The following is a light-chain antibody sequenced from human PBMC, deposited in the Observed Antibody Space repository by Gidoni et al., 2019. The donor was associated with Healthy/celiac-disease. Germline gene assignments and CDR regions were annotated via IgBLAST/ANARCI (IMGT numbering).Light chain of an antibody. CDR3: QQYGSSPFT. CDR2: GAS. CDR1: QSVSSSY. V-gene: IGKV3-20*01. Sequence: EIALTQSPGTLSLSPGERATLSCRASQSVSSSYLAWYQQKPGQAPRLLIYGASSRATGIPDRFSGSGSGTDFTLTISRLDPEDFAVYYCQQYGSSPFTFGPGTKVDIK. J-gene: IGKJ3*01.